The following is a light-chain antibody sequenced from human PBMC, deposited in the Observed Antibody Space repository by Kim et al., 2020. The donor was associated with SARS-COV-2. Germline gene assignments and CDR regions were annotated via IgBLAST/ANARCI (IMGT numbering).Light chain of an antibody. Sequence: DIQMTQSPPALSASVGDRVTITCQASQDISTYLNWYQQKPGKAPKLLIFDASNLEAGVPSRFSGSGSGTDFTFTITSLQPEGIATYYCQQFDDLVTFGGGTKVDIK. CDR2: DAS. V-gene: IGKV1-33*01. CDR1: QDISTY. J-gene: IGKJ4*01. CDR3: QQFDDLVT.